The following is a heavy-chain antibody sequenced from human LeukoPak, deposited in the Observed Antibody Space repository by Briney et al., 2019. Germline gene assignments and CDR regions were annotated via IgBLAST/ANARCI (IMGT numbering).Heavy chain of an antibody. V-gene: IGHV3-7*01. D-gene: IGHD5-18*01. CDR3: ARDLAYSRLDY. Sequence: GGSLRLSCAVSGLTFSSSWMDWVRQAPGKGLEWVASINPEGSEKYSADSEKGRFTISRDNAKNSLYLQMDSLRVEDTAFYYCARDLAYSRLDYWGQGMLVTVSS. CDR2: INPEGSEK. J-gene: IGHJ4*02. CDR1: GLTFSSSW.